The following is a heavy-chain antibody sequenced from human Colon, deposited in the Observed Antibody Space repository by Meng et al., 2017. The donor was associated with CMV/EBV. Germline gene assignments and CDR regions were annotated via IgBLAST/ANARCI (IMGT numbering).Heavy chain of an antibody. D-gene: IGHD6-19*01. CDR2: IRYDGNDK. V-gene: IGHV3-30*02. J-gene: IGHJ5*02. Sequence: GESLKISCAASGFTFSNYGIHWVRQAPGKGLEWVAFIRYDGNDKYYGDSVKGRFTISRDNSKNTLYLQMNSLRPEDTAVYYCAKDYKTGWTNWFDPWGQGTLVTVSS. CDR1: GFTFSNYG. CDR3: AKDYKTGWTNWFDP.